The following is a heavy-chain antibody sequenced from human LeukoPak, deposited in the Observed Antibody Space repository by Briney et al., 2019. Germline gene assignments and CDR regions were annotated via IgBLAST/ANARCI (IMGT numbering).Heavy chain of an antibody. CDR1: GFTFSSCE. Sequence: GGSLRLPCAASGFTFSSCEMNWVRQTPGKGLEWVSYIDSSGTTIYYADSVKGRFTSSRDNAKNSLYLQMNSLRADDTAVYYCAELGITMIGGVWGKGTTVTISS. J-gene: IGHJ6*04. CDR3: AELGITMIGGV. D-gene: IGHD3-10*02. CDR2: IDSSGTTI. V-gene: IGHV3-48*03.